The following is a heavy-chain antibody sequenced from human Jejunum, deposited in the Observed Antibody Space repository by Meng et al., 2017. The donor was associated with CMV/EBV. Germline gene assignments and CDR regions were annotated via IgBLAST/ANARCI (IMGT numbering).Heavy chain of an antibody. CDR2: ISGSDATQ. V-gene: IGHV3-48*03. Sequence: SSCERNWVRQAPGKGLEWVAYISGSDATQHYADSVKGRFTISRDNAKNSLFLQMNNLRAEDTAVYYCARDSSGSSYVTYYYYAMDVWGQGTTVTVSS. CDR3: ARDSSGSSYVTYYYYAMDV. CDR1: SSCE. D-gene: IGHD1-26*01. J-gene: IGHJ6*02.